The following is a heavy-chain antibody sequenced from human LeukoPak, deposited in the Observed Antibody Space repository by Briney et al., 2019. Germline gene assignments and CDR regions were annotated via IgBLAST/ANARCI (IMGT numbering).Heavy chain of an antibody. CDR1: AGSIFSTTFY. CDR3: ASRSASGSADGENYFDF. CDR2: MYYGGST. V-gene: IGHV4-39*01. J-gene: IGHJ4*02. Sequence: SETLSLTCSVSAGSIFSTTFYWGWIRQPPGKGLEWIGSMYYGGSTYYNPSLKSRVSISVYTSNNQFSLTSVTAADTAVYFCASRSASGSADGENYFDFWGQGTLVTVSS. D-gene: IGHD1-26*01.